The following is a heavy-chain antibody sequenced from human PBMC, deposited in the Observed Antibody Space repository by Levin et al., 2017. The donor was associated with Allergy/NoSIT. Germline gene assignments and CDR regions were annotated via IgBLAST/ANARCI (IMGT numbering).Heavy chain of an antibody. CDR1: GGSISSYY. CDR2: IYTSGST. V-gene: IGHV4-4*07. Sequence: SETLSLTCTVSGGSISSYYWSWIRQPAGKGLEWIGRIYTSGSTNYNPSLKSRVTMSVDTSKNQFSLKLSSVTAADTAVYYCARDARGSAMVPPPYFDYWGQGTLVTVSS. J-gene: IGHJ4*02. CDR3: ARDARGSAMVPPPYFDY. D-gene: IGHD5-18*01.